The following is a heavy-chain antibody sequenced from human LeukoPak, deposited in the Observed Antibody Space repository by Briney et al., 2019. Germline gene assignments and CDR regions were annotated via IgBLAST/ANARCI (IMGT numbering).Heavy chain of an antibody. Sequence: GGSLRLSCATSGFIFSNYWMSWVRQAPGKGLEWVSAISGSGGNTYYADSVKGRFTISRDNSKNTLYLQMNSLRAEDTAVYYCAKDAPVNYYDSSGNSDAFDIWGQGTMVTVSS. V-gene: IGHV3-23*01. D-gene: IGHD3-22*01. CDR2: ISGSGGNT. CDR1: GFIFSNYW. J-gene: IGHJ3*02. CDR3: AKDAPVNYYDSSGNSDAFDI.